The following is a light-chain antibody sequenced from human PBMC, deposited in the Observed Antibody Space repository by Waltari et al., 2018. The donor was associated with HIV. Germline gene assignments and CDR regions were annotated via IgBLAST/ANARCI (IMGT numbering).Light chain of an antibody. Sequence: DIQMTQSPSPLSASVGDRVTIPCRASKGISNYLAWYQQKPGKVPKLLIYAASTLQSGVPSRFSGSGSGTDFTLTISSLQPEDVATYYCQKYNSAPWTFGQGTKVEIK. CDR3: QKYNSAPWT. V-gene: IGKV1-27*01. CDR1: KGISNY. CDR2: AAS. J-gene: IGKJ1*01.